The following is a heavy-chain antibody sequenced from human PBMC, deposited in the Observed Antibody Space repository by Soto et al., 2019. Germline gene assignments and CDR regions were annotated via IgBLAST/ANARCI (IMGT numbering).Heavy chain of an antibody. CDR3: DKEVVAAAYVETSPFDL. J-gene: IGHJ4*02. D-gene: IGHD5-12*01. Sequence: EVQLLESGGDLVQPGGSLTLSCTASGFTFSSYAMGWVRQAPGKGLEWVSVIDGSVVDISLADSVKGRLTISSYNSKSSLFLHMSRLRAEDTGRYYCDKEVVAAAYVETSPFDLWGQGTLVTVSS. CDR2: IDGSVVDI. V-gene: IGHV3-23*01. CDR1: GFTFSSYA.